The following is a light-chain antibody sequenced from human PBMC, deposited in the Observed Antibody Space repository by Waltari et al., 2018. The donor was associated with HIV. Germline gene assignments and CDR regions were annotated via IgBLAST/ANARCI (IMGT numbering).Light chain of an antibody. V-gene: IGLV2-14*03. CDR1: SSDVGHYNY. CDR2: DVS. J-gene: IGLJ1*01. CDR3: SSYTGSSTLGV. Sequence: QSALTQPASVSGSPGQSITISCTGTSSDVGHYNYVSWYQQHPDKAPKLIIYDVSTWPSGISDRFSGSKSGNTASLTISGLQNDDEADYFCSSYTGSSTLGVFGTGTRVTVL.